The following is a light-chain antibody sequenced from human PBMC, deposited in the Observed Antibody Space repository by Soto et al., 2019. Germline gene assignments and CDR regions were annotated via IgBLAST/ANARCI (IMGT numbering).Light chain of an antibody. V-gene: IGKV3-15*01. CDR3: QQYSNWPIT. CDR1: QSVSSN. Sequence: EIVMTQSPATLSVSPGERATLSCRASQSVSSNLAWYQQKPGQAPRLLIYGASTRATVIPARFSGSGSGTXXXLTIXSLQSEDFAVYYCQQYSNWPITFGPGTKVDIK. J-gene: IGKJ3*01. CDR2: GAS.